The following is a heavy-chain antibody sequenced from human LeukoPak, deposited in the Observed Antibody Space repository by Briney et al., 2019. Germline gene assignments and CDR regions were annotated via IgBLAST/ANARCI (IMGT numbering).Heavy chain of an antibody. Sequence: GGSLRLSCAASGFTISSNYMSWVRQAPGKGLEWVSVIYSGGSTYYADSVKGRFTISRDNSKNTLYLQMNSLRAEDTAVYYCARWGDSGSYPGWFDPWGQGTLVTVSS. CDR1: GFTISSNY. J-gene: IGHJ5*02. CDR2: IYSGGST. D-gene: IGHD1-26*01. CDR3: ARWGDSGSYPGWFDP. V-gene: IGHV3-66*01.